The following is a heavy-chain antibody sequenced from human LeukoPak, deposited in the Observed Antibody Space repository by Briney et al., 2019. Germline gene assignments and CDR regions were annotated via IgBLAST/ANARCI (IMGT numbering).Heavy chain of an antibody. V-gene: IGHV3-7*03. Sequence: GGSLRLSCVASGFTFSNYWMSWVRQAPGMGLEWVANIKEDRSEKHHVDSVKGRFTISRDNAKNLLYLQMNSLRPEDTAVYYCARDRYFSGAWGQGTLVTVSS. CDR3: ARDRYFSGA. CDR2: IKEDRSEK. CDR1: GFTFSNYW. D-gene: IGHD2-15*01. J-gene: IGHJ5*02.